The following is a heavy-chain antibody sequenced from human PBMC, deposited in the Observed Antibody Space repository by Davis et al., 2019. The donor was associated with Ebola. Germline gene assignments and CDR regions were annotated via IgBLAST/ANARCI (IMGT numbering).Heavy chain of an antibody. V-gene: IGHV3-48*02. CDR3: ARSLVVVVAARLDY. J-gene: IGHJ4*02. D-gene: IGHD2-15*01. Sequence: GESLKISCVASGFTFSSYSMNWVRQAPGKGLEWVAYISSSSNHMYYADSVKGRFTISRDNDKNSIYLQMHSLRDEDTAVYFCARSLVVVVAARLDYWGQGTLVTVSS. CDR2: ISSSSNHM. CDR1: GFTFSSYS.